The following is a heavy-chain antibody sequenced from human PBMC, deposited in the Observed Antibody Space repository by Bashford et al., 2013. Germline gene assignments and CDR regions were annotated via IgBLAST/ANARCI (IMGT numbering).Heavy chain of an antibody. V-gene: IGHV1-2*02. Sequence: WVRQAPGQGLEWVGWIDPKSGGPRYAQKFQGRVTMTRDTSISTAYMELSSLRSDDTAVYFCARDGPVVGVWNAFDVWGQGTVVTVSS. D-gene: IGHD1-26*01. CDR3: ARDGPVVGVWNAFDV. J-gene: IGHJ3*01. CDR2: IDPKSGGP.